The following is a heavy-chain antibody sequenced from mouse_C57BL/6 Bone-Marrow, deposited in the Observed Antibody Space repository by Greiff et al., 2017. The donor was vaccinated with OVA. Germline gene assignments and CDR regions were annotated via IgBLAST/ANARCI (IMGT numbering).Heavy chain of an antibody. V-gene: IGHV5-2*01. J-gene: IGHJ4*01. CDR3: ARQDSSGYDYAMDY. Sequence: EVQLVESGGGLVQPGESLKLSCESNEYEFPSHDMSWVRKTPEKRLELVAAINSDGGSTYYPDTMERRFISSRDNTKKTLYLQMSSLRSEDAALYYCARQDSSGYDYAMDYWGQGTSVTVSS. CDR1: EYEFPSHD. D-gene: IGHD3-2*02. CDR2: INSDGGST.